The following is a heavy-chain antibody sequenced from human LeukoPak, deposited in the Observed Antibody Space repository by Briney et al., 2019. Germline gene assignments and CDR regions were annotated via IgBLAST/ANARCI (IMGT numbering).Heavy chain of an antibody. CDR1: GFTFSDYY. V-gene: IGHV3-11*04. J-gene: IGHJ4*02. Sequence: GGSLRLSCAASGFTFSDYYMSWIRQAPGKGLEWVSYISSSGSTIYYADSVKGRFTISRDNAKNSLYLQMNSLRAEDTAVYYCAREYYYDSSGYYYGYWGQGTLVTVFS. CDR2: ISSSGSTI. D-gene: IGHD3-22*01. CDR3: AREYYYDSSGYYYGY.